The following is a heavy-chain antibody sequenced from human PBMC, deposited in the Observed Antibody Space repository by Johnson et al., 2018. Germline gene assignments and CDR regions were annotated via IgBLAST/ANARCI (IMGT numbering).Heavy chain of an antibody. V-gene: IGHV3-30-3*01. CDR2: ILYDGTKK. CDR3: ARRQHGDYPWSTFDV. Sequence: QVQLVESGGGVVQXGRSLRLXCVASRFTFSRYPIHWVRQAPGKGLEWVGVILYDGTKKYYADSVKGRSTISRDNPKNTLYMQMNNLRAEDTGVYYCARRQHGDYPWSTFDVWGQGTMVTVSS. D-gene: IGHD4-17*01. CDR1: RFTFSRYP. J-gene: IGHJ3*01.